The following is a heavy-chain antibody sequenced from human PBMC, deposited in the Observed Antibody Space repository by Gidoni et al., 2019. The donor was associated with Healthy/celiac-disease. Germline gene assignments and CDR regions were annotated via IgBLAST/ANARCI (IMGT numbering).Heavy chain of an antibody. CDR1: GFTFSSYA. V-gene: IGHV3-30*04. CDR3: AREARQLERPGDYYYGMDV. CDR2: ISDDGSNK. J-gene: IGHJ6*02. D-gene: IGHD1-1*01. Sequence: QVQLVESGGGVVQPGRSLRLSCAASGFTFSSYAMHWVRQAPGKGLEWVAVISDDGSNKYYEDSVKGRFTISRDNSKNTLYLQMNSLRAEDTAVYYCAREARQLERPGDYYYGMDVWGQGTTVTVSS.